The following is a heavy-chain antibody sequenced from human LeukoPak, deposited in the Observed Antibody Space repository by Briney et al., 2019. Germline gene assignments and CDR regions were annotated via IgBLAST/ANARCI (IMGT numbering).Heavy chain of an antibody. CDR3: ASAAGWELGY. J-gene: IGHJ4*02. D-gene: IGHD3-10*01. Sequence: PGGSLRLTCAASGSTFSRYWMSWVRQTPEKGLEWVANIKQGGSEKNYVDSVKGRFTISRDTATNSLYLQMNSLRAEDTAVYYCASAAGWELGYWGQGTLVTASS. CDR2: IKQGGSEK. V-gene: IGHV3-7*01. CDR1: GSTFSRYW.